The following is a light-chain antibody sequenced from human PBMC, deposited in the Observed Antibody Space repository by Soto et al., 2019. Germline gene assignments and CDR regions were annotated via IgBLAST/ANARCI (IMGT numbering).Light chain of an antibody. CDR2: KSS. Sequence: DIQITQSPSTLSASVGDRVTITCRASQSISNTLAWYQQKPGKAPKVLIYKSSDSSAGGASRFSGSGSGTDITLTINNLQPEDFEYYYCQQSYSAPPWTFGQGTKVDIK. CDR3: QQSYSAPPWT. V-gene: IGKV1-5*03. CDR1: QSISNT. J-gene: IGKJ1*01.